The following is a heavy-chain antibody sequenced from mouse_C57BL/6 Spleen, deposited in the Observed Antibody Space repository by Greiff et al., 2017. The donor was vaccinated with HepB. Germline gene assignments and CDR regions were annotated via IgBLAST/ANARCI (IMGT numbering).Heavy chain of an antibody. CDR3: APTYFDV. Sequence: VKLMESGPELVKPGASVKISCKASGYAFSSSWMNWVKQRPGKGLEWIGRIYPGDGDTNYNGKFKGKATLTADKSSSTAYMQLSSLTSEDSAVYFCAPTYFDVWGTGTTVTVSS. V-gene: IGHV1-82*01. J-gene: IGHJ1*03. CDR1: GYAFSSSW. CDR2: IYPGDGDT.